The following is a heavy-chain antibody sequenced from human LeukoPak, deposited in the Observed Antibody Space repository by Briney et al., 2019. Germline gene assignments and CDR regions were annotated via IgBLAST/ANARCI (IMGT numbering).Heavy chain of an antibody. Sequence: GGSLRLSCAASGFTFSSYGMHWVRQAPGKGLEWVAFIRYDGSNKYYADSAKGRFTISRDNSKNTLYLQMNSLRAEDTAVYYCAKDVAAMAPDAFDIWGQGTMVTVS. D-gene: IGHD5-18*01. J-gene: IGHJ3*02. CDR3: AKDVAAMAPDAFDI. CDR1: GFTFSSYG. V-gene: IGHV3-30*02. CDR2: IRYDGSNK.